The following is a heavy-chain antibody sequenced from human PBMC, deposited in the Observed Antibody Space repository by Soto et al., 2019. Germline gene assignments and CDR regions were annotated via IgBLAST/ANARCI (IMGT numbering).Heavy chain of an antibody. J-gene: IGHJ4*02. CDR1: GFTFSDYA. CDR3: ARSTGGY. D-gene: IGHD2-8*02. Sequence: EVQLVESGGGLVQPGGSLRLSCAASGFTFSDYAMHWVRQAPGKGLEYVAAINSNGGGTYYATSGKGRFIISRDNSKNTLYRQMGSLRAEDMAVYYCARSTGGYWGQGTRVTVSS. CDR2: INSNGGGT. V-gene: IGHV3-64*01.